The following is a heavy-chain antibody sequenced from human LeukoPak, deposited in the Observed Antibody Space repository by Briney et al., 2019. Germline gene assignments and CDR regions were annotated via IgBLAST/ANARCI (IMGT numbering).Heavy chain of an antibody. CDR3: ARGMVVAAKVLVY. CDR2: INSDGSST. Sequence: GGSLRLSCAASGFTFSSYWMHWVRQAPGKGLVWVSRINSDGSSTSYADSVKGRLTISRDNAKNTLYLQMNSLRAEDTAVYYCARGMVVAAKVLVYWGQGTLVTVSS. D-gene: IGHD2-15*01. J-gene: IGHJ4*02. CDR1: GFTFSSYW. V-gene: IGHV3-74*01.